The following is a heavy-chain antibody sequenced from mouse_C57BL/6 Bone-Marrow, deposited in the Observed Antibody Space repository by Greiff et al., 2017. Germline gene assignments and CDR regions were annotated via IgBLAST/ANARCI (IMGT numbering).Heavy chain of an antibody. CDR1: GYTFTEYT. Sequence: VQLQQSGAELVKPGASVKLSCKASGYTFTEYTIHWVKQRSGQGLEWIGWFYPGSGSIKYNEKFKAKATLTADKSSSTVYMALSSLTSEVSAVYFCARHEASYYYGSSPYFDYWGQGTTLTVSS. D-gene: IGHD1-1*01. CDR3: ARHEASYYYGSSPYFDY. V-gene: IGHV1-62-2*01. CDR2: FYPGSGSI. J-gene: IGHJ2*01.